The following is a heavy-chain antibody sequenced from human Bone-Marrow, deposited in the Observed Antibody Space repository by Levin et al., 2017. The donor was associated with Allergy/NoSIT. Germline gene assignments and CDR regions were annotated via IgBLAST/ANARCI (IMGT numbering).Heavy chain of an antibody. J-gene: IGHJ4*02. CDR2: ISGSGGST. Sequence: GGSLRLSCAASGFTFSSYVMSWVRQAPGKGLEWVSAISGSGGSTYYADSVKGRFTISRDNSKNTLYLQMNSLRAEDTAVYYCAKVHDYDGLFDYWGQGTLVTVSS. CDR3: AKVHDYDGLFDY. CDR1: GFTFSSYV. D-gene: IGHD4-17*01. V-gene: IGHV3-23*01.